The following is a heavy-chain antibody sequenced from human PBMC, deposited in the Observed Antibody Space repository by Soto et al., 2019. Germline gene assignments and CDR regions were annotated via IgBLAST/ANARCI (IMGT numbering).Heavy chain of an antibody. CDR1: GGSISSGGYY. Sequence: LSLTCTVSGGSISSGGYYWSWIRQHPGKGLEWIGHIYYSGSTYYNPSLKSRVTISVDTSKNQFSLKRSSVTAADTAVYYCARGAGRRGRDLDYWGQGTLVTVSS. CDR2: IYYSGST. V-gene: IGHV4-31*03. J-gene: IGHJ4*02. D-gene: IGHD3-10*01. CDR3: ARGAGRRGRDLDY.